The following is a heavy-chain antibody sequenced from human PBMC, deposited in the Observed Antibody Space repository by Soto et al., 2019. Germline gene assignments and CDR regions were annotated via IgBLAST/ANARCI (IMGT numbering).Heavy chain of an antibody. CDR3: AGHIGVTGTRGFDS. Sequence: QVQLQESGPGLVKPSGTVSLTCAVSGASISDNNWWSWVRQPPGKGVEWIGEVVHWGTTNYNPSLRSRVTISMDKSKNQISLPLSSVTAAASALYYCAGHIGVTGTRGFDSWGQGTLVTVSS. CDR1: GASISDNNW. CDR2: VVHWGTT. D-gene: IGHD6-19*01. V-gene: IGHV4-4*02. J-gene: IGHJ4*02.